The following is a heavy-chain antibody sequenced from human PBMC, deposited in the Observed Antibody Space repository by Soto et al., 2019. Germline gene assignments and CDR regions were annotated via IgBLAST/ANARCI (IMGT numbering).Heavy chain of an antibody. CDR1: GVSIRSGGYS. J-gene: IGHJ4*02. CDR2: FYYNGNN. Sequence: PSETLSLTCTLSGVSIRSGGYSWSWIRQHPGKGLEWIGYFYYNGNNFYNPSLKGRLSISGDTSKNQFSLNLSSVTAADTAVYYCARATGGINYFDYWGQGTPVTVSS. V-gene: IGHV4-31*03. D-gene: IGHD3-16*02. CDR3: ARATGGINYFDY.